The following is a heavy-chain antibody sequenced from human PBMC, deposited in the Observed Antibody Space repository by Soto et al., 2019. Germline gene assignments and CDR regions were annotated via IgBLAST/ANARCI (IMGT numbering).Heavy chain of an antibody. Sequence: EEQLVESGGGLVQPGGSLRLSCAASGFTFSSYWMHWVRQAPGKGLVWVSRINPGGSITAYADSVKGRFTISRDNAKNTLYLQMNSLRGEGTAVYYCARVPTGKYGVWNYWGQGTLVTVSS. CDR3: ARVPTGKYGVWNY. CDR2: INPGGSIT. V-gene: IGHV3-74*01. J-gene: IGHJ4*02. CDR1: GFTFSSYW. D-gene: IGHD2-8*01.